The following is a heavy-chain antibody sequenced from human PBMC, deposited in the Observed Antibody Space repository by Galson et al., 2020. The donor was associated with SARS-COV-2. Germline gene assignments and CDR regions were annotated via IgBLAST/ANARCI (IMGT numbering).Heavy chain of an antibody. CDR3: ARRADYGSVSYEDYYGMDV. V-gene: IGHV5-51*01. CDR1: GYSFTSYW. Sequence: KIGESLKISCTGSGYSFTSYWIGWVRQMPGKGLEWMGIIYPGDSDTRYSPSFQGQVTISADKSISTAYLQWSSLKASDTAMYYCARRADYGSVSYEDYYGMDVWGQGTTVTVSS. D-gene: IGHD3-10*01. J-gene: IGHJ6*02. CDR2: IYPGDSDT.